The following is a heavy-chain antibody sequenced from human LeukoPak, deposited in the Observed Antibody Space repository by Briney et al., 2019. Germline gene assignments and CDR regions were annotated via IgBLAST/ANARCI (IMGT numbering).Heavy chain of an antibody. D-gene: IGHD3-9*01. CDR1: GGTFSSYA. V-gene: IGHV1-69*13. Sequence: ASVKVSCKASGGTFSSYAISWVRQAPGQGLEWMGGIIPIFGTANYAQKFQGRVTITADESTSTAYMELSSLRSEDTAVYYCARGPYYDILSYYYMDVWGKGTTVTISS. J-gene: IGHJ6*03. CDR2: IIPIFGTA. CDR3: ARGPYYDILSYYYMDV.